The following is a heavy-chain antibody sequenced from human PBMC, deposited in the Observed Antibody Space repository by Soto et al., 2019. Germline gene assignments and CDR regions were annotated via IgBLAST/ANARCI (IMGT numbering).Heavy chain of an antibody. CDR3: ARLYYYDSSGPAGPGGFDY. CDR2: IYYSGST. Sequence: SETLSLTCTVSGGSISSSSYYWGWIRQPPGKGLEWIGSIYYSGSTYYNPSLKSRVTISVDTSKNQFSLKLSSVTAADTAVYYCARLYYYDSSGPAGPGGFDYWGQGTLVTVSS. J-gene: IGHJ4*02. V-gene: IGHV4-39*01. CDR1: GGSISSSSYY. D-gene: IGHD3-22*01.